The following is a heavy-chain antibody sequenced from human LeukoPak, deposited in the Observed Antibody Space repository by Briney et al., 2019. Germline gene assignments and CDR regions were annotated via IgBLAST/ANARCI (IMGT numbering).Heavy chain of an antibody. J-gene: IGHJ4*02. CDR2: IYYGGST. CDR1: GSSISSSDYY. Sequence: SETLSLTCTVSGSSISSSDYYWGWIRQPPGKGLEWIGSIYYGGSTYYNPSLKSRVTISVDTSKNQFSLKLSSVTAADTTVYYCARGRRGAARLFDYWGQGTLVTVSS. V-gene: IGHV4-39*07. D-gene: IGHD6-6*01. CDR3: ARGRRGAARLFDY.